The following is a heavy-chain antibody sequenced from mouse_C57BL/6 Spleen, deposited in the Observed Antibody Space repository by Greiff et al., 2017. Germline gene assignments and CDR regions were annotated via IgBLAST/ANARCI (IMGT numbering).Heavy chain of an antibody. Sequence: VQLQQPGAELVKPGASVKLSCKASGYTFTSYWMQWVKQRPGQGLEWIGEIDPSDSYTNYNQKFKGKATLTVDTSSSTAYMQLSSLTSEDSAVYYCARRGYGNYLGYWGQGTTLTVSS. V-gene: IGHV1-50*01. CDR1: GYTFTSYW. D-gene: IGHD2-10*02. J-gene: IGHJ2*01. CDR3: ARRGYGNYLGY. CDR2: IDPSDSYT.